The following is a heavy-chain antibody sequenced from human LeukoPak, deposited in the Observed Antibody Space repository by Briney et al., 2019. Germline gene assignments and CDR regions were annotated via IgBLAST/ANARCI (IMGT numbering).Heavy chain of an antibody. J-gene: IGHJ4*02. Sequence: SETLSLTCAVYGGSFSGYYWSWIRQPPGKGLEWNGSIYYSGSTYYNPSLKSRVTISVDTSKNQFSLKLNSVTATDTAVYYRARHYGPWGQGTLVTVSS. CDR2: IYYSGST. D-gene: IGHD3-16*01. V-gene: IGHV4-34*01. CDR3: ARHYGP. CDR1: GGSFSGYY.